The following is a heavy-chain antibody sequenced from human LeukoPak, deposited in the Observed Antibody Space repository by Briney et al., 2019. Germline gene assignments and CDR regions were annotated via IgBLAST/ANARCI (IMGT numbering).Heavy chain of an antibody. CDR2: IYHSGST. V-gene: IGHV4-4*02. Sequence: PSETLSLTCAVSGGSISSSNWWSWVRQPPGKGLEWIGEIYHSGSTNYNPSLKSRVTISVDKSKNQFSLKLSSVTAADTAVYYCARSYHAAALGGAFDIWGQGTMVTVSS. J-gene: IGHJ3*02. CDR3: ARSYHAAALGGAFDI. CDR1: GGSISSSNW. D-gene: IGHD3-16*01.